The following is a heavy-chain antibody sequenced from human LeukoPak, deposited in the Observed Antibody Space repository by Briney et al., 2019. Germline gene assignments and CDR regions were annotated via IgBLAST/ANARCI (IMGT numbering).Heavy chain of an antibody. CDR2: INPSSGGT. CDR3: ARGVVAATFYYYMDV. CDR1: GYTFTGYY. J-gene: IGHJ6*03. Sequence: ASVKVSCKPSGYTFTGYYMHWVRQAPGQGLEWMGWINPSSGGTNYPQKFQGRVTMTRDTSLSTAYMELSGLRSDDTAVYYCARGVVAATFYYYMDVWDKGTTVTVSS. V-gene: IGHV1-2*02. D-gene: IGHD2-15*01.